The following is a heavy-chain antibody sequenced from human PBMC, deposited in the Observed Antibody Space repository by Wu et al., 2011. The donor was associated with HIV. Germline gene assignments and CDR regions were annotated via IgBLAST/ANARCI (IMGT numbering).Heavy chain of an antibody. D-gene: IGHD2-15*01. CDR2: VNPVSGSA. CDR1: GGTFSRYG. J-gene: IGHJ4*02. CDR3: ARDSGWPLGFFDY. Sequence: QVQLVQSGAEVKKPGSSMQVSCKASGGTFSRYGISWVRQVPGQGLEWMGRVNPVSGSANFAQKFQGRITITADDSTSTAYMELSSLRSEDTAVYYCARDSGWPLGFFDYWGQGTLVTVLL. V-gene: IGHV1-69*15.